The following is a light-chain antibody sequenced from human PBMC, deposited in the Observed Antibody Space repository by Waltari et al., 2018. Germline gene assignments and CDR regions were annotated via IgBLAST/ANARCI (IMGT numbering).Light chain of an antibody. CDR1: SSNIGSNY. V-gene: IGLV1-47*01. CDR3: AAWDDNLSGGV. J-gene: IGLJ3*02. CDR2: RSN. Sequence: QSVLTQPPSASGTPGQRVTISCSGSSSNIGSNYVYWYQQLPGTAPQLLIYRSNQRPSGVPARCSGSKSGTSASLAISGLRSEDEADYYCAAWDDNLSGGVFGGGTKLTVL.